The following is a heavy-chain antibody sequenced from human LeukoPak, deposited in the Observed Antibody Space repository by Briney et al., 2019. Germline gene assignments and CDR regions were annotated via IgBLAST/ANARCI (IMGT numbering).Heavy chain of an antibody. D-gene: IGHD3-10*01. CDR2: MNQDGSER. Sequence: GGSLRLSCAASGFTFGHYWMSWVRQAPGKGLECVANMNQDGSERYYVDPVMGRFTVSRDNAKNSLHLQMNSLRAEDTAVYYCATGGARYYYSDYWGQGTLVTVSS. CDR1: GFTFGHYW. J-gene: IGHJ4*02. CDR3: ATGGARYYYSDY. V-gene: IGHV3-7*01.